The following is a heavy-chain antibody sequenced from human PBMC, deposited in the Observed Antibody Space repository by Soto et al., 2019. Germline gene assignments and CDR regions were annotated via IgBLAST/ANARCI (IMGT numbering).Heavy chain of an antibody. Sequence: PGGSLRLSCAASGFTFSSYGMHWVRQAPGKGLEWVAVIWYDGSNKYYADSVKGRFTISRDNSKNTLYLQMNSLRAEDTAVYYCARAGELEPEGDYYYYMDVWGKGTTVTVSS. D-gene: IGHD3-16*01. V-gene: IGHV3-33*01. CDR1: GFTFSSYG. CDR3: ARAGELEPEGDYYYYMDV. CDR2: IWYDGSNK. J-gene: IGHJ6*03.